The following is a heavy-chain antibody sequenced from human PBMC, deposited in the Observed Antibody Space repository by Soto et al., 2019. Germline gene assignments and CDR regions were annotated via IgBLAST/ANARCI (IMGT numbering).Heavy chain of an antibody. J-gene: IGHJ3*02. D-gene: IGHD3-22*01. CDR3: AARDDSSGYYLGTFDI. V-gene: IGHV5-51*01. CDR1: GYSFTSYW. CDR2: IYPGDSDT. Sequence: GESLKISCKGSGYSFTSYWIGWVRQMPGKGLEWMGIIYPGDSDTRYSPSLQGQVTISADKSISTAYLQWSSLKASDTAMYYCAARDDSSGYYLGTFDIWGQGTMVTVSS.